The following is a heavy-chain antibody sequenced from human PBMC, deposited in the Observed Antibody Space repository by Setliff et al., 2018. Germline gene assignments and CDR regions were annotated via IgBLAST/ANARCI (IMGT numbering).Heavy chain of an antibody. D-gene: IGHD3-16*01. Sequence: GASVKVSCKASGYSFISYDINWVRQAPGQGLEWMGWMNPERDNTGYAQKFQGRVTMTGHAPINTAYMELTSLTSEDTAVYYCVRNPLGPEASTPGGYWGQGTPVTVSS. CDR2: MNPERDNT. V-gene: IGHV1-8*01. J-gene: IGHJ4*02. CDR3: VRNPLGPEASTPGGY. CDR1: GYSFISYD.